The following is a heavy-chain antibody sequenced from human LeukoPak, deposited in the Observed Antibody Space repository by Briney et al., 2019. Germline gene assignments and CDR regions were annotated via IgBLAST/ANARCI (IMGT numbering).Heavy chain of an antibody. V-gene: IGHV1-3*01. CDR3: ALSSGWFGISYYYYYYGMDV. CDR1: GYTFSRYG. CDR2: LNAGNENT. Sequence: GASVKVSCKASGYTFSRYGMHWVRQAPGQSLEWMGWLNAGNENTKYSQKFQGRVSITRDTSASTAYMELSSLTSEDTAVYYCALSSGWFGISYYYYYYGMDVWGQGTTVTVS. J-gene: IGHJ6*02. D-gene: IGHD6-19*01.